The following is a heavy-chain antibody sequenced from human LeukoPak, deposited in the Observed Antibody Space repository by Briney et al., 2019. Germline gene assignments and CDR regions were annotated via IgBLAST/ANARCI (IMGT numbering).Heavy chain of an antibody. J-gene: IGHJ4*02. CDR2: MSSASSDI. D-gene: IGHD3-10*01. V-gene: IGHV3-11*03. CDR1: GFSFSDYH. CDR3: ANAGVVRGVVDY. Sequence: PGGSLRLSCAGSGFSFSDYHMTWIRQAPGKGLEWVSYMSSASSDINYGDSVKGRFTIFRDNAKNSLYLQMNSLRVEDTAVYYCANAGVVRGVVDYWGQGTLVTVSS.